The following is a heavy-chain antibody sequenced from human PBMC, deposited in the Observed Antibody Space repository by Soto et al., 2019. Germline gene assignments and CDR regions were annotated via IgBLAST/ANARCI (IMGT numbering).Heavy chain of an antibody. D-gene: IGHD3-10*01. J-gene: IGHJ6*02. CDR1: GFTFDDYA. Sequence: GGSLRLSCAASGFTFDDYAMHWVRQAPGKGLEWVSGISWNSGSIGYADSVKGRFTISRDNAKNSLYLQMNSLRAEDTALYYCAKELTYYYGSGSSGSIDVWGQGTTVTVSS. CDR2: ISWNSGSI. V-gene: IGHV3-9*01. CDR3: AKELTYYYGSGSSGSIDV.